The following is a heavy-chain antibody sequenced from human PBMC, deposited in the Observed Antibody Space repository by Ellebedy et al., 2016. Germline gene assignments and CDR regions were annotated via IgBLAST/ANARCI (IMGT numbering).Heavy chain of an antibody. CDR1: GYTFTSYA. V-gene: IGHV1-3*01. D-gene: IGHD3-3*01. J-gene: IGHJ6*02. CDR3: AREERSLGDSSYDLTKDESYYYYYGMDV. CDR2: INAGNGNT. Sequence: ASVKVSCKASGYTFTSYAMHWVRQAPGQRLEWMGWINAGNGNTKYSQKFQGRVTITRDTSASTAYMELSSLRSEDTAVYYCAREERSLGDSSYDLTKDESYYYYYGMDVWGQGTTVTVSS.